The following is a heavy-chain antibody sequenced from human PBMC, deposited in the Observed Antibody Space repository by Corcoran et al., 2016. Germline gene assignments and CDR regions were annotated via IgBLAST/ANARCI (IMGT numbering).Heavy chain of an antibody. CDR1: GGSISSSY. J-gene: IGHJ5*02. CDR2: IYYSGST. V-gene: IGHV4-59*01. Sequence: QVQLQESGPGLVKPSETLSLTCTVSGGSISSSYWSWIRQPPGKGLEWIGYIYYSGSTNYNPSLKSRVTISVDTSKNQFSLKLSSVTAADTAVYYRASTAAFAPGWFDPWGQGTLVTVSS. CDR3: ASTAAFAPGWFDP. D-gene: IGHD2-2*01.